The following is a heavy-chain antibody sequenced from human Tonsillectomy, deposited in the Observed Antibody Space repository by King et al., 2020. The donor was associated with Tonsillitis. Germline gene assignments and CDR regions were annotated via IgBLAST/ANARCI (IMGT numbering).Heavy chain of an antibody. J-gene: IGHJ4*02. Sequence: QVQLQESGPGLVKPSETLSLTCTVSVGSLSSHYWSWVRQSPGEGLEWIWYLYYSGSTKYNPSLKSRVTISGDTAKNQFSLKLASVTAADTAVYFCAGTRSSAFYYDFWGQGSLVTVSS. D-gene: IGHD6-19*01. CDR1: VGSLSSHY. CDR2: LYYSGST. CDR3: AGTRSSAFYYDF. V-gene: IGHV4-59*11.